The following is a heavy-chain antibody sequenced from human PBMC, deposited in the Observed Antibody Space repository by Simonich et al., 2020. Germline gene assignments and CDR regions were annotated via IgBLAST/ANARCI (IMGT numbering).Heavy chain of an antibody. V-gene: IGHV3-21*01. D-gene: IGHD6-13*01. CDR1: GFTFSSYS. CDR3: ARDAAGDY. Sequence: EVQLVESGGGLVKPGGSLRLSCAAFGFTFSSYSMNWVRQAPGKVLWWVSSISSSSSYIYYADSVKGRFTISRDNAKNSLYLQMNSLRAEDTAVYYCARDAAGDYWGQGTLVTVSS. J-gene: IGHJ4*02. CDR2: ISSSSSYI.